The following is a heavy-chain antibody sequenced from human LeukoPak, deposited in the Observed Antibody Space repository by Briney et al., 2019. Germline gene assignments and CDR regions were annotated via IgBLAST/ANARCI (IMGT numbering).Heavy chain of an antibody. CDR2: ISSSSSYI. CDR3: ARGDYDFWSGYRNLDY. D-gene: IGHD3-3*01. CDR1: GFTFSSYS. J-gene: IGHJ4*02. Sequence: GGSLSLSCAASGFTFSSYSMNWVRKAPGKGLGWVSSISSSSSYIYYADSVKGRFTISRDNAKNSLYLQMNSLRAEDTAVYYCARGDYDFWSGYRNLDYWGQGTLVTVSS. V-gene: IGHV3-21*01.